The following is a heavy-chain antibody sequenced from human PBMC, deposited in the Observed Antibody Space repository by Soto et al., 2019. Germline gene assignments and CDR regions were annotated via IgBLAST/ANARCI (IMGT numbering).Heavy chain of an antibody. D-gene: IGHD3-3*01. CDR2: MNPNSGNT. V-gene: IGHV1-8*01. CDR1: GYTFTSYD. J-gene: IGHJ5*02. CDR3: ARGIRDFWSGYYNNWFDP. Sequence: QVQLVQSGAEVKKPGASVKVSCKASGYTFTSYDINWVRQATGQGPEWMGWMNPNSGNTGYAQKFQGRVTMTRNTSISTAYMELSSLRSEDTAVYYCARGIRDFWSGYYNNWFDPWGQGTLVTVSS.